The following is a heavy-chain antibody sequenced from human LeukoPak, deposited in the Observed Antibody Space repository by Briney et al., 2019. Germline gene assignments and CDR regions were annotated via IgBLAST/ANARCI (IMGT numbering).Heavy chain of an antibody. J-gene: IGHJ4*02. V-gene: IGHV1-24*01. Sequence: PGASVKVSCKASGYTLTELSMHWVRQAPGKGLEWMGGFDPEDGETIYAQKFQGRVTMTEDTSTDTAYMELSSLRSEDTAVYYCATAIVVVVAATTYFDYWGQGTLVTVSS. D-gene: IGHD2-15*01. CDR1: GYTLTELS. CDR2: FDPEDGET. CDR3: ATAIVVVVAATTYFDY.